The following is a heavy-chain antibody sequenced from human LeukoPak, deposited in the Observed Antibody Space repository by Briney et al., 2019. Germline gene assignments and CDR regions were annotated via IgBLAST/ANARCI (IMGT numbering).Heavy chain of an antibody. CDR2: ISAYNGNT. CDR3: ARGTQLRYFDWLSSHYHYGMDV. J-gene: IGHJ6*02. D-gene: IGHD3-9*01. V-gene: IGHV1-18*01. CDR1: GYTFTSYG. Sequence: ASVKVSCKASGYTFTSYGISWVRQAPGQGLEWMGWISAYNGNTNYAQKLQGRVTMTTDTSTSTAYMELRSLRSDDTAVYYCARGTQLRYFDWLSSHYHYGMDVWGQGTTVTVSS.